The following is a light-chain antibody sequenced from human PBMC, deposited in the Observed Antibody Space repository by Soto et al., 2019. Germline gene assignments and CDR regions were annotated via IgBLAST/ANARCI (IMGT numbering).Light chain of an antibody. Sequence: DIQMTQSPSSLSASVEDRVIITCRASQSIFNYLNWYQQKPGKAPKLLIFATSNLQSGVPSRFSGSGSGTEFTLTISSLQLEDFATYSCQHSSLSPWTFGQGTKVDIK. V-gene: IGKV1-39*01. J-gene: IGKJ1*01. CDR1: QSIFNY. CDR2: ATS. CDR3: QHSSLSPWT.